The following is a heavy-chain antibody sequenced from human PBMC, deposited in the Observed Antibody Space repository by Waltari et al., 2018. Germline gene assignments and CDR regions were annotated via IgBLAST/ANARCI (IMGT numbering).Heavy chain of an antibody. Sequence: QVQLVQSGAEVKKPGASVKISCKTSEYTFTSSYIHWVRQAPVQGLEWMGRINPSGGSTIYAQKFQGRVTMTRDTSTSTVYMELSSLRSEDTAVYYCALDTGALWMDVWGQGTTVTVSS. J-gene: IGHJ6*02. V-gene: IGHV1-46*01. D-gene: IGHD2-21*01. CDR1: EYTFTSSY. CDR2: INPSGGST. CDR3: ALDTGALWMDV.